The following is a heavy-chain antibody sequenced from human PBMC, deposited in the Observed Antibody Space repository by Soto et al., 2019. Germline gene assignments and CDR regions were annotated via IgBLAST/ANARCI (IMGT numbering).Heavy chain of an antibody. CDR1: GYSFTGYW. CDR2: IDPSDSYT. D-gene: IGHD3-22*01. Sequence: GESLKISCKGSGYSFTGYWISWVRQMPGKGLERMGRIDPSDSYTNYSPSFQGHVTISADKSISTAYLQWSSLKASDTAMYYCARMDVYYYDSSGYYIDWFDPWGQGTLVTVSS. J-gene: IGHJ5*02. V-gene: IGHV5-10-1*01. CDR3: ARMDVYYYDSSGYYIDWFDP.